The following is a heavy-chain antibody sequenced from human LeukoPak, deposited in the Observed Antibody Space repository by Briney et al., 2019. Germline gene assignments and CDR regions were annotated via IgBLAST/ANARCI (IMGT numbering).Heavy chain of an antibody. J-gene: IGHJ5*02. Sequence: SETLSLTCAVSGYSISSCYYWCWLRQPPGEGLECVGIIYSSGSTYYHPSLNSRVTISVTTSKHQFLLKLSSVTAATPAVYCFARQVPSWDIVVVVAANDNWFDPWGQGTLVTVSS. CDR2: IYSSGST. CDR1: GYSISSCYY. D-gene: IGHD2-15*01. CDR3: ARQVPSWDIVVVVAANDNWFDP. V-gene: IGHV4-38-2*01.